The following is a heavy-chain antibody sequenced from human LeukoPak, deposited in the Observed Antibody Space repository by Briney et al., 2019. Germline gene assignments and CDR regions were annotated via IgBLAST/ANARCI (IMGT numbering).Heavy chain of an antibody. D-gene: IGHD1-26*01. CDR2: INSSGSNT. Sequence: LAGGSLRLSCAASGFTFSSYGMSWVRQAPGRGLEWVSAINSSGSNTYYADSVKGRFTISRDNSKNTVYLQMNRLRAEDTAVYYCAKVGGSYPDYYYYYMDVWGKGTTVTVSS. V-gene: IGHV3-23*01. CDR3: AKVGGSYPDYYYYYMDV. CDR1: GFTFSSYG. J-gene: IGHJ6*03.